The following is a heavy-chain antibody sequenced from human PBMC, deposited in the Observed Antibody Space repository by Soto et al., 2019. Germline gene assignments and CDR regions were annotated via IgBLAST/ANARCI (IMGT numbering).Heavy chain of an antibody. Sequence: QVQLVESGGGVVQPGRSLRLSCAVSGFTFSSSGMHWVRQAPGKGLEWVAIISYDGSDKYYADSVEGRFTISRDNSKNTLFLQMNSLRPEDTAVYYCAKDNPTIACWGQGTLVTVSS. J-gene: IGHJ4*02. CDR3: AKDNPTIAC. CDR1: GFTFSSSG. CDR2: ISYDGSDK. D-gene: IGHD1-1*01. V-gene: IGHV3-30*18.